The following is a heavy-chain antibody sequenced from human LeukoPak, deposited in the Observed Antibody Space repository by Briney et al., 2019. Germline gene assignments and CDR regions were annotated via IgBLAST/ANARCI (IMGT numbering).Heavy chain of an antibody. D-gene: IGHD3-16*01. Sequence: GGSLRLSCAASGFTFSSYEMNWARQAPGKGLEWVSYISSSGSTIYYADSVKGRFTISRDNAKNSLYLQMNSLRAEDTAVYYCARCDPFWGFDYWGQGTLVTVSS. CDR2: ISSSGSTI. J-gene: IGHJ4*02. CDR1: GFTFSSYE. CDR3: ARCDPFWGFDY. V-gene: IGHV3-48*03.